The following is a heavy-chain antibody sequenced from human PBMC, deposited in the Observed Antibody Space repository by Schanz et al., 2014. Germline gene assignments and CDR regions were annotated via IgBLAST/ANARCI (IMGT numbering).Heavy chain of an antibody. D-gene: IGHD3-9*01. CDR1: GITFSDYA. J-gene: IGHJ4*02. CDR2: IASGGSHT. CDR3: AKHVRSLTGNDY. Sequence: EVQLLESGGALEQPGGSLRLSCAASGITFSDYAMSWVRQAPGKGLEWVSTIASGGSHTFYADSVTGRFTISGDNSKNTLYLQVNSLRAEDTAVYYCAKHVRSLTGNDYWGQGTLVTVSS. V-gene: IGHV3-23*01.